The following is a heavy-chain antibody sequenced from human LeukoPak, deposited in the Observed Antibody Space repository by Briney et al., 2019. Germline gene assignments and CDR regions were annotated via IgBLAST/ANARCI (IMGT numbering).Heavy chain of an antibody. CDR2: IIPIFGTA. V-gene: IGHV1-69*05. Sequence: SVKVSCKASGGTFGSYAISWVRQAPGQGLEWMGGIIPIFGTANYAQKFQGRVTITTDESTSTAYMELSSLRSEDTAVYYCARDCGPNSSTSCSSFDYWGQGTLVTVSS. J-gene: IGHJ4*02. D-gene: IGHD2-2*01. CDR1: GGTFGSYA. CDR3: ARDCGPNSSTSCSSFDY.